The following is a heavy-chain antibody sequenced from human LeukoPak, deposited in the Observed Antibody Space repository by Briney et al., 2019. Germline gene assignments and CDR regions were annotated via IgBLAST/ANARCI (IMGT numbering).Heavy chain of an antibody. Sequence: SETLSLTCTVSGGSISSYYWSWIRQPPGKGLEWIGYIYYSGSTNYNPSLKSRVTISVDTSKNQFSLKLSSVTAADTAMYYCARVSGYDWESFYDYWGQGTLVTVSS. V-gene: IGHV4-59*01. D-gene: IGHD5-12*01. CDR2: IYYSGST. CDR3: ARVSGYDWESFYDY. J-gene: IGHJ4*02. CDR1: GGSISSYY.